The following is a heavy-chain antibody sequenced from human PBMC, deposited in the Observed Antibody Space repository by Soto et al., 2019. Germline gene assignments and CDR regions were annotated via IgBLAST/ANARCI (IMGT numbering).Heavy chain of an antibody. CDR2: VYYSGST. V-gene: IGHV4-30-4*01. J-gene: IGHJ2*01. Sequence: NPSETLSLTCTVSGASINNNDYYWSWIRQTPGKGLEWIGYVYYSGSTDYIPSLKSRLSMSIDKSQNQFTLKLNSVTAADTATYYCARTSYFYDKWYFDLWGRGTLVTVS. CDR1: GASINNNDYY. CDR3: ARTSYFYDKWYFDL. D-gene: IGHD3-22*01.